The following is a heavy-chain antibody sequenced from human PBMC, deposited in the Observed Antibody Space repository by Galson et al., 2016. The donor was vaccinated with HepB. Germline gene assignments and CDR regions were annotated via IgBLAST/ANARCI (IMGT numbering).Heavy chain of an antibody. CDR1: GFIFDDFA. Sequence: SLRLSCAASGFIFDDFAMHWVRQGPGKGLERVSGISWNSGSIAYADSVKGRFIISRANAKNSLYLQMNSLRVEDTALYYCVKDMDLYGDPPAWGQGTLVTVSS. J-gene: IGHJ4*02. D-gene: IGHD4-17*01. CDR3: VKDMDLYGDPPA. CDR2: ISWNSGSI. V-gene: IGHV3-9*01.